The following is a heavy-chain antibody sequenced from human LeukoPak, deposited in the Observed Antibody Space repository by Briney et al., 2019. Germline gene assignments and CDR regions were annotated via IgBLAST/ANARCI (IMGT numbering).Heavy chain of an antibody. D-gene: IGHD6-6*01. CDR3: ATSLTIAARPPYYYGMDV. CDR1: GYTLTELS. CDR2: FDPEDGET. V-gene: IGHV1-24*01. Sequence: ASVKVSCKVSGYTLTELSMHWVRQAPGKGLEWMGGFDPEDGETNYAQKFQGRVTMTEDTSTDTAYMELSSLRSEDTAVYYCATSLTIAARPPYYYGMDVWGQGTTVTVSS. J-gene: IGHJ6*02.